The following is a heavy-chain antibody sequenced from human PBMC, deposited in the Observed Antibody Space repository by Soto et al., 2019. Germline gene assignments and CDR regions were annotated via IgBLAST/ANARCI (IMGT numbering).Heavy chain of an antibody. CDR2: IYWDDDK. Sequence: QITLKESGPTLVKPTQTLTLTCTFSGFSLSTSGVGVGWIRQPPGKALEWLALIYWDDDKRYSSSLKSRLTIPKDTSKNQVVLTMTNMDPVDTATYYCAHLTTVTTLYSFDYWGQGTLVTVSS. V-gene: IGHV2-5*02. D-gene: IGHD4-17*01. J-gene: IGHJ4*02. CDR1: GFSLSTSGVG. CDR3: AHLTTVTTLYSFDY.